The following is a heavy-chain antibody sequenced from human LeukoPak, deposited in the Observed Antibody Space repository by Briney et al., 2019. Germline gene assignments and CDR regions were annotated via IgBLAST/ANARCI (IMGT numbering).Heavy chain of an antibody. CDR1: GFTFDDYG. Sequence: GGSLRLSCAAPGFTFDDYGMSWVRQAPGKGLEWVSGINWNGGSTGYADSVKGRFTISRDNAKNSLYLQMNSLRAEDTAVYYCAKRYNWNDGHFDYWGQGTLATVSS. J-gene: IGHJ4*02. D-gene: IGHD1-1*01. CDR2: INWNGGST. CDR3: AKRYNWNDGHFDY. V-gene: IGHV3-20*04.